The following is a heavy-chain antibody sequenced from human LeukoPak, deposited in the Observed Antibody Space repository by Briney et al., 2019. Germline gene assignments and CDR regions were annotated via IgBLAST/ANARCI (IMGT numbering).Heavy chain of an antibody. CDR1: GGSISSGDYY. Sequence: SQTLSLTCTVSGGSISSGDYYWSWIRQPPGKGLEWIGYIYFSGSTYYNPSLKSRVTISVDTSKNQFSLKLSSVTAADTAAYYCARDLLNEGNHLDYWGQGTLVTVSS. CDR3: ARDLLNEGNHLDY. CDR2: IYFSGST. J-gene: IGHJ4*02. V-gene: IGHV4-30-4*01. D-gene: IGHD4-23*01.